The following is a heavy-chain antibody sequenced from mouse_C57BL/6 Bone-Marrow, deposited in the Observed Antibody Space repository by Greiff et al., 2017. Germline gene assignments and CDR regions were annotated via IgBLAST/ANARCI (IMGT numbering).Heavy chain of an antibody. D-gene: IGHD2-4*01. CDR3: VRSFIYYDYKFAY. V-gene: IGHV10-1*01. J-gene: IGHJ3*01. Sequence: GGGLVQPNGSLRLSCAAFGFCFINYAMHWVSQAPGKGLAWAARIRSKSNNYATYYADSVKDRFTIYRDDSESMLYLQLNNLTTEDTAMYYCVRSFIYYDYKFAYCGQGTLVTVSA. CDR2: IRSKSNNYAT. CDR1: GFCFINYA.